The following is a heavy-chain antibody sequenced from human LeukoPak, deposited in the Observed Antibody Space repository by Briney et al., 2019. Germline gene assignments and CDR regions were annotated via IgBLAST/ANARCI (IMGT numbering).Heavy chain of an antibody. CDR3: AREFRVAAAGPARDDY. CDR2: IIPILGIA. Sequence: SVKVSCKASGGTFSSYTISWVRQAPGQGLEWMGRIIPILGIANYAQKFQGRVTITADKSTSTAYMELSSLRSEDTAVYYCAREFRVAAAGPARDDYWGQGTLVTVSS. V-gene: IGHV1-69*04. D-gene: IGHD6-13*01. J-gene: IGHJ4*02. CDR1: GGTFSSYT.